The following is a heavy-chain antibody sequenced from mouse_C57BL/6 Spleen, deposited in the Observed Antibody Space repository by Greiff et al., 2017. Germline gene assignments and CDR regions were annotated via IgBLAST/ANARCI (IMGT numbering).Heavy chain of an antibody. Sequence: QVQLQQPGAELVKPGASVKMSCKASGYTFTSYWITWVKQRPGQGLEWIGDIFPGSGSTNYNEKFKSKATLTVDTSSSTAYMQLSSLTSEDSSVYYCARWDYGSSEWYFEVWGTGTTGTVSS. V-gene: IGHV1-55*01. CDR1: GYTFTSYW. CDR3: ARWDYGSSEWYFEV. CDR2: IFPGSGST. D-gene: IGHD1-1*01. J-gene: IGHJ1*03.